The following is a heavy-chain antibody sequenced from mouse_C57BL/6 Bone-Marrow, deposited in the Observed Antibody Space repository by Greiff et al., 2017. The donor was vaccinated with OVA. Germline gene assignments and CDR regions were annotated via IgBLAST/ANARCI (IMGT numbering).Heavy chain of an antibody. CDR1: GFSLTSYG. D-gene: IGHD2-5*01. Sequence: VQGVESGPGLVQPSQSLSITCTVSGFSLTSYGVHWVRQSPGKGLEWLGVIWSGGSTDYNAAFISRLSISKDNSKSQVFFKMNSLQADDTAIYYCARNAYYSNFWYFDVWGTGTTVTVSS. V-gene: IGHV2-2*01. CDR2: IWSGGST. J-gene: IGHJ1*03. CDR3: ARNAYYSNFWYFDV.